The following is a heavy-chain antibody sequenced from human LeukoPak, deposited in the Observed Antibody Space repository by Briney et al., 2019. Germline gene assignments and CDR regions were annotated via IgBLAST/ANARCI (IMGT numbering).Heavy chain of an antibody. Sequence: GGSLRLSCAASGFTFSSYAMHWVRQAPGKGLEWVAVISYDGSNKYYADSVKGRFTISRDNSKNTPYLQMNSLRGDDTAVYYCARDVGQLYYFDYWGQGTLVTVSS. V-gene: IGHV3-30-3*01. CDR3: ARDVGQLYYFDY. D-gene: IGHD1-1*01. CDR1: GFTFSSYA. J-gene: IGHJ4*02. CDR2: ISYDGSNK.